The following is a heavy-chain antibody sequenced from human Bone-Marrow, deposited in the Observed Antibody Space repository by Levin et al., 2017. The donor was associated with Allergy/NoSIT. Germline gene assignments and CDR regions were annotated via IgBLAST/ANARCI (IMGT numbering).Heavy chain of an antibody. CDR1: GFTFSNYW. D-gene: IGHD2-15*01. CDR2: IDRDGSST. J-gene: IGHJ4*02. Sequence: GESLKISCAASGFTFSNYWMHWVRQAPGKGLVWVSEIDRDGSSTAYADSVKGRFTTSRDNAKNTLYLQMNSLRVEDTAVYYCARGTQGASGTDYWGQGTLVSVSS. CDR3: ARGTQGASGTDY. V-gene: IGHV3-74*01.